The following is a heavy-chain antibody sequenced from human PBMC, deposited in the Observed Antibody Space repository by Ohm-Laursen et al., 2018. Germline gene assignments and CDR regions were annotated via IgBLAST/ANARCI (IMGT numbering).Heavy chain of an antibody. V-gene: IGHV3-33*08. Sequence: SLRLSCAASGFTFSSYGMHWVRQAPGKGLEWVAVISYDGSNKYYADSVKGRFAVSRDNARFSLYLQMNSLRVEDTAVYYCARERGGSYFDSWGQGTLVTVSS. CDR2: ISYDGSNK. D-gene: IGHD1-26*01. CDR3: ARERGGSYFDS. CDR1: GFTFSSYG. J-gene: IGHJ4*02.